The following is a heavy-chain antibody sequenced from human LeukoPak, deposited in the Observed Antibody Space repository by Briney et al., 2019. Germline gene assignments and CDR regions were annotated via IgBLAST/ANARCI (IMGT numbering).Heavy chain of an antibody. CDR3: ARDISGSPDAFDI. CDR1: GFTFSSYS. J-gene: IGHJ3*02. D-gene: IGHD1-26*01. V-gene: IGHV3-21*01. CDR2: ISSSSSYI. Sequence: EGSLRLSCAASGFTFSSYSMNWVRQAPGKGLKWVSSISSSSSYIYYADSVKGRLTISRDNAKNSPYLQMNSLRAEDTAVYYCARDISGSPDAFDIWGQGTMVTVSS.